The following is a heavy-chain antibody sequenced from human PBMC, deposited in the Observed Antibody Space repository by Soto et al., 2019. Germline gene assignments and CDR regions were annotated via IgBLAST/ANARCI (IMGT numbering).Heavy chain of an antibody. CDR2: INPNSGGT. V-gene: IGHV1-2*04. CDR3: ARGRINMPPSPIDFDI. Sequence: ASVKVSCKASGYTFTGYYMHWVRQAPGQGLEWMGWINPNSGGTNYAQKFQGWVTMTRDTSISTAYMELSRLRSDDTAVYYCARGRINMPPSPIDFDIWGQGTMVTVS. D-gene: IGHD3-10*01. J-gene: IGHJ3*02. CDR1: GYTFTGYY.